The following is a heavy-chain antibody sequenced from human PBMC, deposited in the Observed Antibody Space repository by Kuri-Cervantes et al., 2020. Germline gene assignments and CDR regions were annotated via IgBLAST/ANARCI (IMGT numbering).Heavy chain of an antibody. CDR3: AGGTNYYYYYYMDV. J-gene: IGHJ6*03. V-gene: IGHV4-34*01. CDR2: INHSGST. CDR1: GGSCSGYY. D-gene: IGHD1-1*01. Sequence: SQTLSHTCAVYGGSCSGYYWSWIRPPPGKGLEWIGEINHSGSTNYNPSLKSRVTISVDTSKNQFPLKLSSVTAADTAVYYCAGGTNYYYYYYMDVWGKGTTVTVSS.